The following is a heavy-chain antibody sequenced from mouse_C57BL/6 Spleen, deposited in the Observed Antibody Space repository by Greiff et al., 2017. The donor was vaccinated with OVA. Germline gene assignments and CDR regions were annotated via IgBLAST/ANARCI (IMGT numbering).Heavy chain of an antibody. J-gene: IGHJ2*01. D-gene: IGHD1-1*01. V-gene: IGHV1-20*01. Sequence: VQLQQSGPELVKPGDSVKISCKASGYSFTGYFMNWVMQSHGKSLEWIGRINPYNGDTFYNQKFKGKATLTVDKSSSTAHMELRSLTSEDSAVYYCARSGYYGSSYDYFDYWGQGTTLTVSS. CDR1: GYSFTGYF. CDR3: ARSGYYGSSYDYFDY. CDR2: INPYNGDT.